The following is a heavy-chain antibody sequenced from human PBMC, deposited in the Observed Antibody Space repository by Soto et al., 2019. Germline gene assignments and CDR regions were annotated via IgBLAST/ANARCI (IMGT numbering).Heavy chain of an antibody. Sequence: QVQLVQSGAEVKKPGSSVKVSCKASGGTFSSYAISWVRQAPGQGLEWMGGIIPIFGTAHYAQKFQGRVTITAAESARTPYMELRRVSSEDQAVYYCAIRRGDIVAWRYFWGQGTLVTVSS. J-gene: IGHJ4*02. V-gene: IGHV1-69*12. CDR2: IIPIFGTA. D-gene: IGHD2-15*01. CDR1: GGTFSSYA. CDR3: AIRRGDIVAWRYF.